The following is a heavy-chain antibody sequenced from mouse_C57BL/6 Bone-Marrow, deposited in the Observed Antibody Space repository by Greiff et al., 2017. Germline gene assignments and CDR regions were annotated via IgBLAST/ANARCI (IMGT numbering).Heavy chain of an antibody. Sequence: QVQLQQPGAELVRPGSSVKLSCKASGYTFTSYWMHWVKQRPIQGLEWIGNIDPSDSETHYNQKFKDKATLTVDTSSSTAYMQLSSLTSEDSAVYYCARGGYCYYVSYDYAMDYWGQGTSVTVSS. J-gene: IGHJ4*01. D-gene: IGHD2-12*01. V-gene: IGHV1-52*01. CDR2: IDPSDSET. CDR3: ARGGYCYYVSYDYAMDY. CDR1: GYTFTSYW.